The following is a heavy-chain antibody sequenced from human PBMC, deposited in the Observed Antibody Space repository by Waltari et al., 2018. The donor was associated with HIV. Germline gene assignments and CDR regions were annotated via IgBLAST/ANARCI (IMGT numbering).Heavy chain of an antibody. V-gene: IGHV1-69*01. J-gene: IGHJ6*02. CDR2: IIPILGTA. CDR1: GGTFSSYA. D-gene: IGHD3-22*01. Sequence: QVQLVQSGAEVKKPGSSVKVSCKASGGTFSSYAISWVRQAPGQGLEWMGGIIPILGTANYAQKFQGRVTMSADESTSTAYMWLSSLRSEDTAVYYCATYSSGYYTYYYYYGMDVWGQGTTVTVSS. CDR3: ATYSSGYYTYYYYYGMDV.